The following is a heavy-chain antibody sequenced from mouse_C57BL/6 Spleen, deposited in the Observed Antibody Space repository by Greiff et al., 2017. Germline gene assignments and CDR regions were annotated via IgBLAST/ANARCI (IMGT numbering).Heavy chain of an antibody. CDR3: ARGHYYGSSSRYFDV. V-gene: IGHV1-54*01. J-gene: IGHJ1*03. D-gene: IGHD1-1*01. Sequence: QVQLKESGAELVRPGTSVKVSCKASGYAFTNYLIEWVKQRPGQGLEWIGVINPGSGGTNYNEKFKGKATLTADKSSSTAYMQLSSLTSEDSAVYFCARGHYYGSSSRYFDVWGTGTTVTVSS. CDR2: INPGSGGT. CDR1: GYAFTNYL.